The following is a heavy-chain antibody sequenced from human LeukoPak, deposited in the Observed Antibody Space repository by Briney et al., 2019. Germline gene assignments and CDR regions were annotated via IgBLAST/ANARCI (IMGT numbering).Heavy chain of an antibody. CDR2: ISGSGGST. Sequence: GGSPRLSCAASGFTFSSYAMSWVRQVPGKGLEWVSAISGSGGSTYYADSVKGRFTISRDNSKNTLYLQMNSLRAEDTAVYYCAKDTKHSYSSGWYDSYWGQGTLVTVSS. V-gene: IGHV3-23*01. D-gene: IGHD6-19*01. J-gene: IGHJ4*02. CDR3: AKDTKHSYSSGWYDSY. CDR1: GFTFSSYA.